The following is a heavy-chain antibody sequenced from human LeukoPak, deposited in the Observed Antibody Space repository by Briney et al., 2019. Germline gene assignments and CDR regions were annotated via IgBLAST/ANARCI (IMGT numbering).Heavy chain of an antibody. CDR3: ATYHRSSYYYIDA. Sequence: GGSLRLSCAASGFTFSSYSMNWVRQAPGKGLEWVSSISSSSSYIYYADSVKGRFTISRDNAKNSLYLQMNSLGAEDTAVYFCATYHRSSYYYIDAWGKGTTVTVSS. D-gene: IGHD6-6*01. CDR2: ISSSSSYI. CDR1: GFTFSSYS. V-gene: IGHV3-21*01. J-gene: IGHJ6*03.